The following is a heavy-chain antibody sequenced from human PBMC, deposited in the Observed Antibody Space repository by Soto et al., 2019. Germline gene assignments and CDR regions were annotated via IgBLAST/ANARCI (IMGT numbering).Heavy chain of an antibody. CDR1: GFTFSSYA. V-gene: IGHV3-30-3*01. CDR3: ARADGQLARLVPFDY. J-gene: IGHJ4*02. D-gene: IGHD6-6*01. CDR2: ISYDGSNK. Sequence: LRLSCAASGFTFSSYAMHWVRQAPGKGLEWVAVISYDGSNKYYADSVKGRFTISRDNSKNTLYLQMNSLRAEDTAVYYCARADGQLARLVPFDYWGQGTLVTVSS.